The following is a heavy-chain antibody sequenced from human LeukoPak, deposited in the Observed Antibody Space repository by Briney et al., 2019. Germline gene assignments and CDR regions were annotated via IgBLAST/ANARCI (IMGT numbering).Heavy chain of an antibody. CDR1: GYTFTSYA. D-gene: IGHD4-11*01. Sequence: ASVKVSCKASGYTFTSYAMHWVRQAPGQRLEWMGWINAGNGNTKYSQKFQGRVTITRDTSASTAYMELSSLRPEDTAVYYCARDRYSNYLAGYFDYWGQGTLVTVSS. V-gene: IGHV1-3*01. J-gene: IGHJ4*02. CDR3: ARDRYSNYLAGYFDY. CDR2: INAGNGNT.